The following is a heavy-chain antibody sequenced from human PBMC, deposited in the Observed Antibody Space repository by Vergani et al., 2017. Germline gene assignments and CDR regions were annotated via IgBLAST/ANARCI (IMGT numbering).Heavy chain of an antibody. Sequence: EVQLLESGGDLVQPGGSLRLSCAASGFTFNHYAMNWVRQAPGKGLEWVSGISGSGGSTYYAGSVKGRFTISRDSSKNTLYLQMNSLSAGDTAVYYCASARLLPAAHYYFDYWGQGTLVTVSS. D-gene: IGHD2-2*01. CDR1: GFTFNHYA. V-gene: IGHV3-23*01. CDR2: ISGSGGST. J-gene: IGHJ4*02. CDR3: ASARLLPAAHYYFDY.